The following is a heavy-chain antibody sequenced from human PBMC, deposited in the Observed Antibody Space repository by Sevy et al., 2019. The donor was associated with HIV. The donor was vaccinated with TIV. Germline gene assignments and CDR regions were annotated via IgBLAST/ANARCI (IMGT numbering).Heavy chain of an antibody. J-gene: IGHJ4*02. CDR3: AKEFYRGSYLED. V-gene: IGHV3-23*01. CDR1: GFTFSSFA. D-gene: IGHD3-10*01. CDR2: ISGSGGGK. Sequence: GGSLRLSCAASGFTFSSFASSWVRQAPGKGLEWVSDISGSGGGKKYADSVKGRFTVSRDTAQNTVFLQMNNLRGEDTGLYYCAKEFYRGSYLEDWGQGTLVTVSS.